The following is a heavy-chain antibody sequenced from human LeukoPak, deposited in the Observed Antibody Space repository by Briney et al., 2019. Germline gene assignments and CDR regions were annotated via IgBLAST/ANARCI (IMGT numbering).Heavy chain of an antibody. CDR3: ARDRSIGTYYTFDH. Sequence: GGSLRLSCAASGFTFSSYGMSWVRQAPGKGLEWVSAISGSGGSTYYADSVKGRFTISRDNSKNTLYLQMSSLTAADTAVYYCARDRSIGTYYTFDHWGQGTLVTVSS. CDR2: ISGSGGST. J-gene: IGHJ4*02. CDR1: GFTFSSYG. V-gene: IGHV3-23*01. D-gene: IGHD1-26*01.